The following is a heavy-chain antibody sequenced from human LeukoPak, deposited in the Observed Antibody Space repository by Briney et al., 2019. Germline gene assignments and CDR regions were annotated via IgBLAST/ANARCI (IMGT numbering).Heavy chain of an antibody. J-gene: IGHJ1*01. CDR2: IIPILGIA. CDR3: ARSYGSGSSSYFQH. D-gene: IGHD3-10*01. V-gene: IGHV1-69*02. CDR1: GGTFSSYI. Sequence: SVKVSCKASGGTFSSYIISWVRQAPGQGLEWMGRIIPILGIANYAQKFQGRVTITADKSTSTAHMELSSLRSEDTAVYYCARSYGSGSSSYFQHWGQGTLVTVSS.